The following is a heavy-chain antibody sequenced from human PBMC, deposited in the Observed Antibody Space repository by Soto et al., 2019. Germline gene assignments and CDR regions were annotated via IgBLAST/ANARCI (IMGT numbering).Heavy chain of an antibody. V-gene: IGHV1-69*13. CDR2: IIPIFGTA. CDR3: ARDGGRHSGGIDY. Sequence: GASVKVSCKASEGTFSSYSINWVRQAPGQGLEWMGEIIPIFGTANYAQKFQGRVTITADESTSTAYMELSSLRSEDTAVYYCARDGGRHSGGIDYWGQGTLVTVSS. CDR1: EGTFSSYS. D-gene: IGHD1-26*01. J-gene: IGHJ4*02.